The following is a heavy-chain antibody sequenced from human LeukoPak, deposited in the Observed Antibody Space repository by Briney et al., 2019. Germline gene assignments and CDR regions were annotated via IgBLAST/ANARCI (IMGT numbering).Heavy chain of an antibody. D-gene: IGHD2-15*01. CDR2: IYHSGST. Sequence: SGTLSLTCAVSGGSISSSNWWSWVRQPPGKGLEWIGEIYHSGSTYYNPSLNSRVTISADTSKNQFSLKLSSVTAADTAVYYCAREVRFCTGDTCYRWFDPWGQGTLVTVSS. CDR1: GGSISSSNW. CDR3: AREVRFCTGDTCYRWFDP. V-gene: IGHV4-4*02. J-gene: IGHJ5*02.